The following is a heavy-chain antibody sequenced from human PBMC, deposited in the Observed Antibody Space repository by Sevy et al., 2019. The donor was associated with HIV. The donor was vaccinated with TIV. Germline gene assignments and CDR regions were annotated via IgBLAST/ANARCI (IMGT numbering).Heavy chain of an antibody. J-gene: IGHJ3*02. D-gene: IGHD3-22*01. Sequence: GGSLRLSCAASGFTVSSNYMSWVRQAPGKGLEWVSVIYSGGSTYYADSGKGRFTISRDNSKNTMYLQMKSLRTEDTAVYYCARMYYYDSSGYYFRDAFDIWGQGTMVTVSS. CDR2: IYSGGST. CDR3: ARMYYYDSSGYYFRDAFDI. CDR1: GFTVSSNY. V-gene: IGHV3-53*01.